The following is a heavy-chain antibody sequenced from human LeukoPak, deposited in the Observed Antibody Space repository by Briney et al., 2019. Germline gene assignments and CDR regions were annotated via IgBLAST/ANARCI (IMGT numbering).Heavy chain of an antibody. CDR1: GGSISSYY. D-gene: IGHD1-26*01. V-gene: IGHV4-59*01. CDR2: IYYSGST. CDR3: ARDQGIVGATSYYYYYMDV. Sequence: SETLSLTCTVSGGSISSYYWSWIRQPPGKGLEWIGYIYYSGSTNYNPSLKRRVTISVDTSKNQFSLKLSSVTAADTAVYYCARDQGIVGATSYYYYYMDVWGKGTTVTVSS. J-gene: IGHJ6*03.